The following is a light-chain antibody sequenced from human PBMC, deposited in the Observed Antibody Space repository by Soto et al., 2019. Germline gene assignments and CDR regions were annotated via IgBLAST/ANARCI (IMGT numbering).Light chain of an antibody. CDR1: QGISSY. J-gene: IGKJ3*01. CDR2: AAS. Sequence: DIQLTQSPSFLSASVGDRVTITCRASQGISSYLACYQQKPGKAPKLLIYAASTLQSGVPSRFSGSGSGTEFTLTISSLQPEDFATYYCQQLNSYPPFTFGPGTKVDIK. CDR3: QQLNSYPPFT. V-gene: IGKV1-9*01.